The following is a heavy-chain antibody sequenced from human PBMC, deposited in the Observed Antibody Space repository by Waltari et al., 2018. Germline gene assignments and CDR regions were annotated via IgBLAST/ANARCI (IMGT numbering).Heavy chain of an antibody. Sequence: QVQLQESGPRLVKPSQTLSLTCTVSGVFISSGTYYWSWIRQSAGRGLEWIGGIYSSGATKYNPSLKSRFSISIDRSKNQFFVRLTSATAADSAIYYCVGDWGGDDSGSVWGRGAPVTVSS. D-gene: IGHD3-10*01. CDR1: GVFISSGTYY. J-gene: IGHJ4*02. CDR3: VGDWGGDDSGSV. CDR2: IYSSGAT. V-gene: IGHV4-61*02.